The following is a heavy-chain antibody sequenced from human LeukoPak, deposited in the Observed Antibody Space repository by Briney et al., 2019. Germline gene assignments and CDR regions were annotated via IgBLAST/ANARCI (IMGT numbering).Heavy chain of an antibody. CDR2: ISGSGGST. J-gene: IGHJ6*03. CDR1: GFTFSSYA. CDR3: AKYVPSRIVVVPAAYNYMDV. Sequence: GGSLRLSCAASGFTFSSYAMSWVRQAPGKGLEWVSAISGSGGSTYYADSVKGRFTISRDNSKNTLYLQMNSLRAEDTAVYYCAKYVPSRIVVVPAAYNYMDVWGKGTTVTVSS. V-gene: IGHV3-23*01. D-gene: IGHD2-2*01.